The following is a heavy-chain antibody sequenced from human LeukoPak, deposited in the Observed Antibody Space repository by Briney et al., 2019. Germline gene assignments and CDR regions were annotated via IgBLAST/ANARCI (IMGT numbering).Heavy chain of an antibody. V-gene: IGHV3-7*01. CDR2: IKQDGSET. Sequence: GGSLRLSCAASGFTFRSYWMNWVRQAPGKGLEWLANIKQDGSETNYVGSVKGRFTISRDNTKNSLYLQMNSLRAEDTAVYYCASSDFWTGYYSETYYYYYMDVWSKGTTVTVSS. CDR1: GFTFRSYW. CDR3: ASSDFWTGYYSETYYYYYMDV. D-gene: IGHD3/OR15-3a*01. J-gene: IGHJ6*03.